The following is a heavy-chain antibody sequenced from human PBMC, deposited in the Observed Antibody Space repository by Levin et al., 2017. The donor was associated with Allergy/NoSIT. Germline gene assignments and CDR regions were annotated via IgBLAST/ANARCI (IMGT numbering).Heavy chain of an antibody. CDR1: GYTFTSYD. V-gene: IGHV1-8*01. CDR2: MNPNSGNT. Sequence: GESLKISCKASGYTFTSYDINWVRQATGQGLEWMGWMNPNSGNTGYAQKFQGRVTMTRNTSISTAYMELSSLRSEDTAVYYCARLYYYDSSGYYPIYYYYYGMDVWGQGTTVTVSS. J-gene: IGHJ6*02. CDR3: ARLYYYDSSGYYPIYYYYYGMDV. D-gene: IGHD3-22*01.